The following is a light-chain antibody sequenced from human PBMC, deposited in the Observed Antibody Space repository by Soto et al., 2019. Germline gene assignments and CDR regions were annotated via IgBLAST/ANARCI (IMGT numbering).Light chain of an antibody. J-gene: IGKJ1*01. V-gene: IGKV1-33*01. CDR2: DAS. CDR1: QDISNY. CDR3: QQYDNLPWK. Sequence: DIQMTQSPSSLSASVGDRVTITCQASQDISNYLNWYQQKPGKAPKLLIYDASNLETGVPSRFSGSGSGTDFTFTISSLQPEDIATYYCQQYDNLPWKFGKGTKVDI.